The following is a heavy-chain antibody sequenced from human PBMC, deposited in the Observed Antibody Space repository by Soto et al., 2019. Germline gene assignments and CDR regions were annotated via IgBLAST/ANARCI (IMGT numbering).Heavy chain of an antibody. D-gene: IGHD3-10*01. Sequence: EVQLVESGGGLAQPGGSLRLSCAASGFTLSGYAMDWVRQAPGKGLEYVSGISSNGVCTYYANSVQGRFTISRDNSKNTVYLQLGSLRPEDMPVYYCAIRGRPEFYYMDVWGKGTTV. J-gene: IGHJ6*03. V-gene: IGHV3-64*01. CDR3: AIRGRPEFYYMDV. CDR2: ISSNGVCT. CDR1: GFTLSGYA.